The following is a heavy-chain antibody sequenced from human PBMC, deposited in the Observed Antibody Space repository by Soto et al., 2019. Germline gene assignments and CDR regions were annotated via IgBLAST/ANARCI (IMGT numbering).Heavy chain of an antibody. J-gene: IGHJ3*02. CDR3: AHIMITYGGIMRKDAFDI. CDR1: DFSLRSSGVG. V-gene: IGHV2-5*02. CDR2: IYWDDDK. D-gene: IGHD3-16*01. Sequence: QITLKESGPTLVKPTQTLTLTCTLSDFSLRSSGVGVGWIRQPPGKALEWLALIYWDDDKRYSPSLKSRLTITKDTSKNQVVLRMTNMDPVDTATYYCAHIMITYGGIMRKDAFDIWGQGTVVTISS.